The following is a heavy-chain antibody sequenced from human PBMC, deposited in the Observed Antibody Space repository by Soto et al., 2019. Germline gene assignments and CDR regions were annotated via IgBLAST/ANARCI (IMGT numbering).Heavy chain of an antibody. CDR1: GFTFSNAW. CDR3: TTSLMAPVGTFDL. D-gene: IGHD2-8*01. J-gene: IGHJ2*01. CDR2: IKSKTDGGTT. V-gene: IGHV3-15*01. Sequence: GSLRLSCAASGFTFSNAWMSWVRQAPGKGLEWVGRIKSKTDGGTTDYAAPVKGRFTISRDDSKNTLYLQMNSLKTEDTAVYYCTTSLMAPVGTFDLWGRGTLVTVSS.